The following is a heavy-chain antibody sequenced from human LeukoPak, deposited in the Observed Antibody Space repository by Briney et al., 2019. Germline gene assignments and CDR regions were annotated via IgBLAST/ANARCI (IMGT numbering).Heavy chain of an antibody. Sequence: SQTLSLTCTVSGGSISSGSYYWSWIRQPPGKGLEWIGEINHSGSTNYNPSLKSRVTISVDTSKNQFSLKLSSVTAADTAVYYCARDSSGYTTDYWGQGTLVTVSS. D-gene: IGHD3-22*01. CDR2: INHSGST. V-gene: IGHV4-39*07. J-gene: IGHJ4*02. CDR3: ARDSSGYTTDY. CDR1: GGSISSGSYY.